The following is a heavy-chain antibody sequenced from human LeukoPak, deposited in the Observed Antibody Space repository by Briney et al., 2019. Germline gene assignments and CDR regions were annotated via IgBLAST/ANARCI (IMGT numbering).Heavy chain of an antibody. V-gene: IGHV3-11*04. D-gene: IGHD6-19*01. CDR3: ARVRAVAGGFDN. J-gene: IGHJ4*02. CDR1: GFTFSDYY. Sequence: GGSLRLSCAASGFTFSDYYMSWIRQAPGKGLEWVSYISSSGSTIYDADSVKGRFTISRDSAKNSLFLQMNGLTEEDTAVYYCARVRAVAGGFDNWGQGTLVTVSS. CDR2: ISSSGSTI.